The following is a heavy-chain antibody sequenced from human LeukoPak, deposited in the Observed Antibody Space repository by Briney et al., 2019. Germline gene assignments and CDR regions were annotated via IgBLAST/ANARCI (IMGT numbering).Heavy chain of an antibody. CDR3: ARTFSESYYYGMDV. Sequence: PSETLSLTCTVSGGSISSYYWSWIRQPPGKGLEWIGYVYYSGRTNYNPSLKSRVTISVDTSKNQFSLKLSSVTAADTAVYYCARTFSESYYYGMDVWGQGTTVTVSS. V-gene: IGHV4-59*01. J-gene: IGHJ6*02. CDR2: VYYSGRT. D-gene: IGHD1-26*01. CDR1: GGSISSYY.